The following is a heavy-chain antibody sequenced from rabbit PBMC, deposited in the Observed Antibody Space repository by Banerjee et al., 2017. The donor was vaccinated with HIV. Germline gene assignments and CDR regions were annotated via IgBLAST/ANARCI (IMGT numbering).Heavy chain of an antibody. CDR1: GFSFSSSDY. D-gene: IGHD1-1*01. CDR2: IAGSSSGFT. J-gene: IGHJ6*01. Sequence: QSPEESGGGLVQPEGSLALTCKASGFSFSSSDYICWVRQAPGKGLEWISCIAGSSSGFTYSATWAKGRFTISKTSSTTVTLQMTSVTVADTAIYFCARDSGDWCFDLWGQGTLVTVS. V-gene: IGHV1S40*01. CDR3: ARDSGDWCFDL.